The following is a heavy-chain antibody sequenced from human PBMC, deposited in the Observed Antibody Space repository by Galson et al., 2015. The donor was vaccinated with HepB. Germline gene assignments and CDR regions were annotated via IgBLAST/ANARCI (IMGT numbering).Heavy chain of an antibody. CDR1: GFRYNSYG. V-gene: IGHV3-30*18. CDR3: AKDGLYFGSGTHSNAMDV. CDR2: ISYDGTNK. D-gene: IGHD3-10*01. Sequence: SLRLSCAASGFRYNSYGIHWARQAPGGGLQWVAFISYDGTNKYYGDSVKGRFTISRDNSKTTLYLQMNGLRGEDTAVYYCAKDGLYFGSGTHSNAMDVWGQGTTVIVSS. J-gene: IGHJ6*02.